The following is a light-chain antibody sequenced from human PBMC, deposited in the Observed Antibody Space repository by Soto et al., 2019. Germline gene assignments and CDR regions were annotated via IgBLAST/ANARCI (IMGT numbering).Light chain of an antibody. Sequence: QSVLTQPASVSGSPGQSITVSCTGTTSDIGDYNYVSWYQQHPGKAPKLIIYEVSNRPSGVSNRFSGSKSGNTASLTISGLQAEDEADYYCCSFTVSSTWVFGGGTQLTVL. J-gene: IGLJ3*02. V-gene: IGLV2-14*01. CDR1: TSDIGDYNY. CDR2: EVS. CDR3: CSFTVSSTWV.